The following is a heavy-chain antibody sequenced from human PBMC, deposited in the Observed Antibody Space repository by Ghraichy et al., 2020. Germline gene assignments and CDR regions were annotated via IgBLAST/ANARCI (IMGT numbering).Heavy chain of an antibody. V-gene: IGHV4-61*03. CDR3: TGRKEGYSTRDF. CDR1: GVSVSSNGFF. CDR2: VYSSGDT. J-gene: IGHJ4*02. Sequence: SETLSLTCTVSGVSVSSNGFFWAWLRQPPGRGLEWIGYVYSSGDTTYNPSLKSRVTMSLDTSKNDFSLRLDSATAADTAVYYCTGRKEGYSTRDFWGQGTLVNVSS. D-gene: IGHD2-15*01.